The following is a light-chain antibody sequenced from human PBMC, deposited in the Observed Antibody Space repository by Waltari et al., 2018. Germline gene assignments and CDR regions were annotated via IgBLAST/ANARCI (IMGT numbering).Light chain of an antibody. J-gene: IGKJ1*01. V-gene: IGKV1-39*01. CDR2: STS. Sequence: DIQMTQSPSSLSASVGDRVTITCRASQTISVYLNGYQQKPGEAPKLLIYSTSRLRSGVPSRLSGSGSGTDFTLTISSLQPEDFATYYCQQSYSTPPWTFGQGTKVEIK. CDR1: QTISVY. CDR3: QQSYSTPPWT.